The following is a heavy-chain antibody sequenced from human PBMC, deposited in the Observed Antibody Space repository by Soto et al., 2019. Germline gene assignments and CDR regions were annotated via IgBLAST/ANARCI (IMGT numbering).Heavy chain of an antibody. CDR1: GGSFSGYY. CDR2: INHSGST. Sequence: SETMSLTCAVYGGSFSGYYWSWIRQPPGKGLEWIGEINHSGSTNYNPSLKSRVTISVDTSKNQFSLKLSSVTAADTAVYYCARGTYYYGSGSYYKLLAFDYWGQGTLVTVSS. CDR3: ARGTYYYGSGSYYKLLAFDY. V-gene: IGHV4-34*01. J-gene: IGHJ4*02. D-gene: IGHD3-10*01.